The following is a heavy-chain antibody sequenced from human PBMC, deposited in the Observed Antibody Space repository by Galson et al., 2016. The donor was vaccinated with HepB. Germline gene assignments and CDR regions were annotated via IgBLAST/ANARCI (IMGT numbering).Heavy chain of an antibody. Sequence: SLRLSCAASGFTVSGKYMSWVRQAPGKGLEWVSAFYSGGSTYYAGSVQGRFAISSDNSKDTVFLQMNSPRVDGTAVYYCARGVVASGWYGAFDYWGQGTLVTVS. CDR2: FYSGGST. V-gene: IGHV3-53*01. CDR3: ARGVVASGWYGAFDY. CDR1: GFTVSGKY. J-gene: IGHJ4*02. D-gene: IGHD6-19*01.